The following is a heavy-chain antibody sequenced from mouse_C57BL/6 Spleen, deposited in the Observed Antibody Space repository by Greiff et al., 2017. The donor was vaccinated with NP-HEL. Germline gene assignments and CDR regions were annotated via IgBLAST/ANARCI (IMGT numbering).Heavy chain of an antibody. CDR3: SLLLPFDY. J-gene: IGHJ2*01. CDR1: GYTFTSYW. Sequence: VQLQQSGAELAKPGASVKLSCKASGYTFTSYWMHWVKQRPGQGLEWIGYINPSSGYTKYNQKFKDKATLTADKSSSTAYMQRSSLTYEDSAVYYCSLLLPFDYWGQGTTLTVSS. D-gene: IGHD1-1*01. V-gene: IGHV1-7*01. CDR2: INPSSGYT.